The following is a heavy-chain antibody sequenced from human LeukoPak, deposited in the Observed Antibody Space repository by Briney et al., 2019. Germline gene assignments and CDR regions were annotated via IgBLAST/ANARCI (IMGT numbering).Heavy chain of an antibody. Sequence: ASVKVSCKASGYTFTSYGISWVRQAPGQGLAWMGWINPNSGGTNYAEKFQGRVTMTTDTSISTAYMELSRLKSDDTAVYYCATVRYCSGGSCYSFVAFDIWGQGTMVTVSS. V-gene: IGHV1-2*02. D-gene: IGHD2-15*01. J-gene: IGHJ3*02. CDR3: ATVRYCSGGSCYSFVAFDI. CDR1: GYTFTSYG. CDR2: INPNSGGT.